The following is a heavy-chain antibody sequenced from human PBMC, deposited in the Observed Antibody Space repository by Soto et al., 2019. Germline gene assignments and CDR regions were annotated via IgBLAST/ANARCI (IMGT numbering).Heavy chain of an antibody. CDR3: AKAVYGGSGSYLSVDY. CDR2: ISYDGSNK. J-gene: IGHJ4*02. Sequence: GGSLRLSCAASGFTFSSYGMHWVRQAPGKGLEWVAVISYDGSNKYYADSVKGRFTISRDNSKNTLYLQMNSLRAEDTAVYYCAKAVYGGSGSYLSVDYWGQGT. CDR1: GFTFSSYG. V-gene: IGHV3-30*18. D-gene: IGHD3-10*01.